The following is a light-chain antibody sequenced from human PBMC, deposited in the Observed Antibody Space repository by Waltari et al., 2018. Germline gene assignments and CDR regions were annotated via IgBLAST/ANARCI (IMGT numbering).Light chain of an antibody. J-gene: IGLJ2*01. V-gene: IGLV1-44*01. CDR1: GYNNATNP. Sequence: QSVLTQPPSASGTPGQMVTISCSGSGYNNATNPVNWYQLLPGMAPKLLIYSTNKRLSGVPDRFSGFKSGTSASLAISGLQSEDEADYYCAAWDDDLNGRVFGGGTTLTVL. CDR3: AAWDDDLNGRV. CDR2: STN.